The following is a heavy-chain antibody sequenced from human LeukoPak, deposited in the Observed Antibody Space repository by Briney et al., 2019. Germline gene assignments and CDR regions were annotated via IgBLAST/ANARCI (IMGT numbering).Heavy chain of an antibody. Sequence: GGSLRLSCAASGFTFRSYWMAWVRQAPGKGLEWVANIKEDESAKHQADSVKGRFTISRDNAQNSVYLQMSNLRGEDTAVYYCARDVGGSLDYWGQGTLVTVSS. D-gene: IGHD1-26*01. CDR3: ARDVGGSLDY. V-gene: IGHV3-7*01. CDR2: IKEDESAK. J-gene: IGHJ4*02. CDR1: GFTFRSYW.